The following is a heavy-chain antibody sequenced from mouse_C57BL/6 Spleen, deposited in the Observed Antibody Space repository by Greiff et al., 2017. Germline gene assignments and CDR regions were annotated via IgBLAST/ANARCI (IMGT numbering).Heavy chain of an antibody. J-gene: IGHJ4*01. Sequence: QVQLKESGAELVKPGASVKISCKASGYAFSSYWMNWVKQRPGKGLEWIGQIYPGDGDTNYNGKFKGKATLTADKSSSTAYMQLSSLTSEDSAVYFCARGITTVVAPYYAMDYWGQGTSVTVSS. CDR2: IYPGDGDT. CDR1: GYAFSSYW. CDR3: ARGITTVVAPYYAMDY. D-gene: IGHD1-1*01. V-gene: IGHV1-80*01.